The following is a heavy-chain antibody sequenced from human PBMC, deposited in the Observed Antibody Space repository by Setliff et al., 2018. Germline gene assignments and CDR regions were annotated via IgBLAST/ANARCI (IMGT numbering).Heavy chain of an antibody. Sequence: PSETLSLTCTVSGGSISSYYWSWIRQPPGKGLEWTGYIYASGSTNYNPSLKSRVTLSVDTSKNQFSLKVSSVTAADTAVYYCARAPPNRYSGSYEYFYMDVWGKGTTVTVSS. D-gene: IGHD1-26*01. J-gene: IGHJ6*03. CDR3: ARAPPNRYSGSYEYFYMDV. CDR2: IYASGST. V-gene: IGHV4-4*08. CDR1: GGSISSYY.